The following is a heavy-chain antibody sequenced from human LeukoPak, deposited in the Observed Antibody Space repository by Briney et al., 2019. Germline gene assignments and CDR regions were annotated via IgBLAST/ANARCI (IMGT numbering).Heavy chain of an antibody. CDR3: ARALIVVVPAAISYDAFDI. V-gene: IGHV4-38-2*02. CDR2: IYHSGST. Sequence: SETLSLTCTVSGYSISSGYYWGWIRQPPGEGLEWIGSIYHSGSTYYNPSLKSRVTISVDTSKNQFSLKLSSVTAADTAVYYCARALIVVVPAAISYDAFDIWGQGTMVTVSS. D-gene: IGHD2-2*01. J-gene: IGHJ3*02. CDR1: GYSISSGYY.